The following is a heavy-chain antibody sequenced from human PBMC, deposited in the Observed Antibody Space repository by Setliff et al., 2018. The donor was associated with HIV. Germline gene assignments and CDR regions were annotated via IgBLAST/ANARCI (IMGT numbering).Heavy chain of an antibody. J-gene: IGHJ6*03. D-gene: IGHD3-10*01. CDR2: FYTSGST. V-gene: IGHV4-4*09. CDR1: GGSFTTYY. CDR3: AREAGSGSYYSRVYYMDV. Sequence: PSETLSLTCTVSGGSFTTYYWSWLRQPPGKELEWIGYFYTSGSTNYNPSLKSRVTISVDTSKNQFSLKLSSVTVADTAVYYCAREAGSGSYYSRVYYMDVWGKGTTVTVSS.